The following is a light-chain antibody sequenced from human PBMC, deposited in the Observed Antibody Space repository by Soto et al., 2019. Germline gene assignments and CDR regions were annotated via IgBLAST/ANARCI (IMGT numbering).Light chain of an antibody. J-gene: IGLJ1*01. CDR3: SSYTSSSLYV. Sequence: QSALTQPASVSGSPGQSITISCTGTSSDVGGYNYVSLYQQNPGKAPKLMIYDVSNRPSGVSNRFSGSKSGNTASLTISGLQDEDEADYYCSSYTSSSLYVFGTGTKLTVL. CDR1: SSDVGGYNY. V-gene: IGLV2-14*01. CDR2: DVS.